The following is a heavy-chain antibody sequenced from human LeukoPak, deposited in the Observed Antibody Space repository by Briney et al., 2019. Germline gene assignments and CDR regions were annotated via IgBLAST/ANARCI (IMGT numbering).Heavy chain of an antibody. D-gene: IGHD2-2*03. Sequence: SETLSLTCTVSGDSISSYSWNWIRQPPGRGLEWIGYIYYSGSTDYNPSLKSRVTISVDTSKNQFSLKLSSVTAADTAVYYCARADGYCSSTSCPYYYYYMDVWGKGTTVTVSS. J-gene: IGHJ6*03. CDR3: ARADGYCSSTSCPYYYYYMDV. CDR1: GDSISSYS. CDR2: IYYSGST. V-gene: IGHV4-59*01.